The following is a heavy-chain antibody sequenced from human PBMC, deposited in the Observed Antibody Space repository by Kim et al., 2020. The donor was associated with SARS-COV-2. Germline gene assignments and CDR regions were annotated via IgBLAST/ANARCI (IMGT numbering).Heavy chain of an antibody. CDR2: IIGSGTTI. Sequence: GGSLRLSCTASGFTFSSYEMNWVRQAPGPGLEWVSYIIGSGTTIYYADSVRGRFTISRDNDKNSLFLQMNSLRAEDTAVYYCARGPNYSPFDYWGQGTLVTVSS. CDR1: GFTFSSYE. V-gene: IGHV3-48*03. CDR3: ARGPNYSPFDY. J-gene: IGHJ4*02. D-gene: IGHD4-4*01.